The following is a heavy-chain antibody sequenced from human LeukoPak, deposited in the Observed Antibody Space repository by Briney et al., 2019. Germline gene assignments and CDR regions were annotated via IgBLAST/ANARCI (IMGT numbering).Heavy chain of an antibody. D-gene: IGHD2-2*01. CDR2: INPNSGGT. CDR3: ARDNHVCSSTSCQYYYYGMDV. CDR1: GYTFTGYY. V-gene: IGHV1-2*02. Sequence: ASVKVSCKASGYTFTGYYMHWVRQAPGQGLEWMGWINPNSGGTNYAQKFQGRVTMTRDTSISTAYMELSSLRSDDTAVYYRARDNHVCSSTSCQYYYYGMDVWGLGTTVTVSS. J-gene: IGHJ6*02.